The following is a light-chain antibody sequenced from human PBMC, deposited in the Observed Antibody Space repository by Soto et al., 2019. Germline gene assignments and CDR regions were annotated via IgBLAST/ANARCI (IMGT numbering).Light chain of an antibody. CDR1: STDIGRYNY. Sequence: QSVLTQPASASGSPGQSITISCTGTSTDIGRYNYVSWYQQHPGKAPKLMIYDVSNRPSGVSNRFSGSKSGNTASLTISGLQAEDEADYYCSSYTRSGTYVFGTGTKLTVL. CDR3: SSYTRSGTYV. J-gene: IGLJ1*01. CDR2: DVS. V-gene: IGLV2-14*03.